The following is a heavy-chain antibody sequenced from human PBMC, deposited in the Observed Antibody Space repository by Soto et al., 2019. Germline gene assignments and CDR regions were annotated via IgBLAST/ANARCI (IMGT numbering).Heavy chain of an antibody. Sequence: GGSLRLSCAASGFTFSSYGMHWVRQAPGKGLEWVTVIWYDGSNKYYADSVKGRFTISRDNSKNTLYLQMNSLRAEDTAVYYCARVHSKVGGMDVWGQGTTVTVSS. CDR1: GFTFSSYG. J-gene: IGHJ6*02. V-gene: IGHV3-33*01. CDR2: IWYDGSNK. CDR3: ARVHSKVGGMDV.